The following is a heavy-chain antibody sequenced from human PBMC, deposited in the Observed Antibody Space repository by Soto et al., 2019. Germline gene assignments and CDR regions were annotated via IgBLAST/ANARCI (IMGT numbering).Heavy chain of an antibody. D-gene: IGHD1-26*01. CDR2: ISGSGGST. CDR1: GFTFSSYA. Sequence: GGSLRLSCAASGFTFSSYAMSWVRQAPGKGLEWVSAISGSGGSTYYADSVKGRFTISRDNSKNTLYLQMNSLRAEETAVYYCAKDFRGGWEAPRGGFDYWGQGTLVTVSS. CDR3: AKDFRGGWEAPRGGFDY. J-gene: IGHJ4*02. V-gene: IGHV3-23*01.